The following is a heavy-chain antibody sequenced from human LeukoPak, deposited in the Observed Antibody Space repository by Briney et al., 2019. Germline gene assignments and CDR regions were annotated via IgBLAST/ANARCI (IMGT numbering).Heavy chain of an antibody. D-gene: IGHD2-2*01. V-gene: IGHV4-39*01. CDR2: INYSGST. CDR1: GGSISSSSYY. CDR3: ARHAEAGTTSCPLDY. J-gene: IGHJ4*02. Sequence: KPSETLSLTCTVCGGSISSSSYYWGWIRQPTGKSLEWIGSINYSGSTYHNPSLKSRVTISVDTSKNQFSLKVSSVTAADTAAYYCARHAEAGTTSCPLDYWGQGTLVTVSS.